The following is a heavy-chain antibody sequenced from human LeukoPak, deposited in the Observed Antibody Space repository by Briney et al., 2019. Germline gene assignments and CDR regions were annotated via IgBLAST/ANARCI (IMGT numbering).Heavy chain of an antibody. D-gene: IGHD6-19*01. V-gene: IGHV3-21*01. CDR1: GFTFSSYN. J-gene: IGHJ4*02. CDR2: ISTSSSYI. Sequence: PGGSLRLSRAASGFTFSSYNMNWVRQAPGKGLEWVSTISTSSSYIYYADSVKGRFTISRDNGKNSLYLQMSSLRAEDTAVYYCARSKVAGTSYYWGQGTLVAVSS. CDR3: ARSKVAGTSYY.